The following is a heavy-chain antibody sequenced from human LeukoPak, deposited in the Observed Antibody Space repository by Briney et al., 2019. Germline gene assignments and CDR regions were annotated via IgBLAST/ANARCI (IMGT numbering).Heavy chain of an antibody. Sequence: GGSLRLFCAASGFTFNNFAVSWVRQAPGKGLEWVSTINNSGGSTYYADSVKGRFTISRDNSKNTLYLQMNSLRAEDTAIYYCATRITPNYWGQGILVTVSS. J-gene: IGHJ4*02. CDR1: GFTFNNFA. CDR2: INNSGGST. D-gene: IGHD3-10*01. CDR3: ATRITPNY. V-gene: IGHV3-23*01.